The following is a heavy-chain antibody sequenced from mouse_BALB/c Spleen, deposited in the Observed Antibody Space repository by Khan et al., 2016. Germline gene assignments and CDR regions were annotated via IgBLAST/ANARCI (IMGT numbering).Heavy chain of an antibody. CDR1: GYSITSDYV. CDR2: ISYSGST. Sequence: EVQLQESGPGLVKPSQSLSLTCTVTGYSITSDYVWNWIRQFPGDNLEWLGFISYSGSTIYNPSLKSRISITRDTSKNQLFLQLTSVTTDHTATYYCAVIHYYGYVDYWGQGTTLTVSS. V-gene: IGHV3-2*02. J-gene: IGHJ2*01. D-gene: IGHD1-2*01. CDR3: AVIHYYGYVDY.